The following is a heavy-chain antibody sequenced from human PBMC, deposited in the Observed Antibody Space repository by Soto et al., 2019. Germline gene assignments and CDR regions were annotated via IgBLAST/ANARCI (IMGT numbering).Heavy chain of an antibody. CDR3: TSRTYYDFWSGFV. J-gene: IGHJ6*02. V-gene: IGHV3-49*03. D-gene: IGHD3-3*01. Sequence: GGSLRLSCTASGFTFGDYAMSWFRQAPGKGLEWVGFIRSKAYGGTTEYAASVKGRFTISRDDSKSIAYLQMNSLKTEDTAVYYCTSRTYYDFWSGFVWGQGTTVTVSS. CDR1: GFTFGDYA. CDR2: IRSKAYGGTT.